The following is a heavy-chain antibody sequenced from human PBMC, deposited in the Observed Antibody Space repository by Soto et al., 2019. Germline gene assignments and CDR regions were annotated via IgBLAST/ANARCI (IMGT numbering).Heavy chain of an antibody. CDR3: SRRGSIYYHYMDV. D-gene: IGHD1-26*01. J-gene: IGHJ6*03. CDR2: IYYSGST. V-gene: IGHV4-31*03. Sequence: PSETLSLTCTVSGGSISSGGYYWSWIRQHPGKGLEWIGYIYYSGSTYYNPSLKSRVTISVDTSKNQFSLTLRSVTAADTAVYYCSRRGSIYYHYMDVWGKGTTVTVSS. CDR1: GGSISSGGYY.